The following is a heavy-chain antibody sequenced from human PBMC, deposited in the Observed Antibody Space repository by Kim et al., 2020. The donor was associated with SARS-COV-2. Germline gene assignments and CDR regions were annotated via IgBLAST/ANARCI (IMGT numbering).Heavy chain of an antibody. CDR3: ARDLVVVPAAMGY. Sequence: YAKKFQGRVTMTRDTSTSTVYMELSSLRSEDTAVYYCARDLVVVPAAMGYWGQGTLVTVSS. J-gene: IGHJ4*02. V-gene: IGHV1-46*01. D-gene: IGHD2-2*01.